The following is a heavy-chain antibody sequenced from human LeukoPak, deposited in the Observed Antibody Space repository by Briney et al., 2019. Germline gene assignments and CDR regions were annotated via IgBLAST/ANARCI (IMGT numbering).Heavy chain of an antibody. CDR2: ISYDGSNK. CDR1: GFIFSIYT. J-gene: IGHJ3*02. D-gene: IGHD2-2*01. CDR3: ARDRVRYQLLDAFDI. Sequence: PGRSLRLSCAASGFIFSIYTMHWVRQAPGKGLEWVAVISYDGSNKYYADSVKGRFTISRDMSKNTLCLQMNNLTAEDTAVYYCARDRVRYQLLDAFDIWGQGTMVTVSS. V-gene: IGHV3-30*14.